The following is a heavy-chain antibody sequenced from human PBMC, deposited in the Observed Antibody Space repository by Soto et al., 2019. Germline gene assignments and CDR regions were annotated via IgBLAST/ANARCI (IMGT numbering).Heavy chain of an antibody. V-gene: IGHV3-23*01. Sequence: QPGGSLRLSCAASGFTFSSYAMSWVRQAPGKGLEWVSAISGSGGSTYYADSVKGRFTISRDNSKNTLYLQMNSLRAEDTAVYYCAKDGLTTVTTLSYYYYGMDVWGQGTTVTVSS. D-gene: IGHD4-17*01. CDR2: ISGSGGST. CDR1: GFTFSSYA. J-gene: IGHJ6*02. CDR3: AKDGLTTVTTLSYYYYGMDV.